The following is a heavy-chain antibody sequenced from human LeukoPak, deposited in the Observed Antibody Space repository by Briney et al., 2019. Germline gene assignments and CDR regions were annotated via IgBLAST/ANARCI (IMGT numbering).Heavy chain of an antibody. J-gene: IGHJ4*02. CDR3: ARQSGSGPFTLP. CDR2: VYFTGNT. D-gene: IGHD5-12*01. CDR1: GVSISTSNSY. Sequence: LGTLSLTCTVSGVSISTSNSYWGWIRQPPGKGLEWVGSVYFTGNTYYNSSLKSLVTLSIDTPKKQISLRLTSVTATDTDVYYCARQSGSGPFTLPGGQGALVTVSS. V-gene: IGHV4-39*01.